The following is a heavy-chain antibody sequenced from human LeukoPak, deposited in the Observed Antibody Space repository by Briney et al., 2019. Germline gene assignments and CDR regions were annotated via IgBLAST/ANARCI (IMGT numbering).Heavy chain of an antibody. J-gene: IGHJ4*02. CDR2: IIPIFGTA. V-gene: IGHV1-69*13. CDR1: GGTFSSYA. Sequence: SVKVSCKASGGTFSSYAISWVRQAPGQGLEWMGGIIPIFGTANYAQKFQGRVTITADESTNTAYMELSSLRSEDTAVYYCARDNGYSYAHDYWGQGTLVTVSS. CDR3: ARDNGYSYAHDY. D-gene: IGHD5-18*01.